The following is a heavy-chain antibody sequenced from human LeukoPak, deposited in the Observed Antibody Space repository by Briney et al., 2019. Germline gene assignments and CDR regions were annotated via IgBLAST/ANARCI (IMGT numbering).Heavy chain of an antibody. D-gene: IGHD2-2*02. CDR3: ASRYCSSTSCYIPDV. CDR1: GGSISSGDYY. V-gene: IGHV4-30-4*08. J-gene: IGHJ6*04. Sequence: PSQTLSLTCTVSGGSISSGDYYWSWIRQPPGKGLEWIGYIYYSGSTYYNPSLKSRFTISVDTSKNQFSLKLSSVTAADTAVYYCASRYCSSTSCYIPDVWGKGTTVTVSS. CDR2: IYYSGST.